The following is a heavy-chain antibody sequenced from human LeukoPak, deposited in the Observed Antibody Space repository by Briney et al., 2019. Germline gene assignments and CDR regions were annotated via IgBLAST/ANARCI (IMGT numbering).Heavy chain of an antibody. CDR1: GGSISTNNYY. CDR3: ARDQAGWWFDP. CDR2: IYYSGST. Sequence: SETLSLTCTVSGGSISTNNYYWGWIRQPPGKGLEWTGYIYYSGSTYYNPSLKSRVTISVDTSKNQFSLKLSSVTAADTAVYYCARDQAGWWFDPWGQGTLVTVSS. D-gene: IGHD1-14*01. V-gene: IGHV4-30-4*08. J-gene: IGHJ5*02.